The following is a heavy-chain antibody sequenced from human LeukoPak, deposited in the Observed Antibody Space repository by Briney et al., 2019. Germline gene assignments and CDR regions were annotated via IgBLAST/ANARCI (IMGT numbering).Heavy chain of an antibody. J-gene: IGHJ6*03. V-gene: IGHV4-59*01. CDR3: ARGRYYYYMDV. Sequence: SETLSLTCTVSGDSISSYYWSWIRQPPGKGLEWIGYIYYSGNTNYNPSLKSRVTISVDTSKNQFSLKVSSVTAADTAVYYCARGRYYYYMDVWGKGTTVTVSS. CDR1: GDSISSYY. CDR2: IYYSGNT.